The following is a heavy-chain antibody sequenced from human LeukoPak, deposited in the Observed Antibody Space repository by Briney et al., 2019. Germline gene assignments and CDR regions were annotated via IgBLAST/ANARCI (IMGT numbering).Heavy chain of an antibody. V-gene: IGHV4-39*01. CDR3: ARHKYSGSFDY. CDR1: GGSISSSSYY. CDR2: IYHSGST. D-gene: IGHD1-26*01. J-gene: IGHJ4*02. Sequence: SQTLSLTCTVSGGSISSSSYYWGWIRQPPGKGLEWIGSIYHSGSTYYNPSLKSRVTISVDTSKNQFSLKLSSVTAADTAVYYCARHKYSGSFDYWGQGTLVTVSS.